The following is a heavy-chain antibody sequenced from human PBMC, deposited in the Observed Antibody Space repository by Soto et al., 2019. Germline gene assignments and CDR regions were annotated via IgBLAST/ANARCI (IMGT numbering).Heavy chain of an antibody. CDR2: IDPSDSYT. CDR1: GYSFTSYG. D-gene: IGHD2-2*01. J-gene: IGHJ4*02. Sequence: PGESLKISCKGSGYSFTSYGISWVRQMPGKGLEWMGRIDPSDSYTNYSPSFQGHVTISAGKSISTAYLQWSSLKASDTAMYYCARGGSSTLYYWGQGTLVTVSS. V-gene: IGHV5-10-1*01. CDR3: ARGGSSTLYY.